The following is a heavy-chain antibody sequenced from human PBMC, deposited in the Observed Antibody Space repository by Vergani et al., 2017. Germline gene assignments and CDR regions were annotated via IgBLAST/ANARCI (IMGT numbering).Heavy chain of an antibody. Sequence: EVQLLESGGGLVQPGGSLRLSCAASGFTFSRYWMSWVRQAPGKGLEWVGNIKQDGSEKYYVDSVKGRFTISRDNAKNSLYLQMNSLRAEDTAVYYCAKDWGYDAFDIWGQGTMVTVSS. J-gene: IGHJ3*02. CDR3: AKDWGYDAFDI. CDR1: GFTFSRYW. D-gene: IGHD3-16*01. CDR2: IKQDGSEK. V-gene: IGHV3-7*03.